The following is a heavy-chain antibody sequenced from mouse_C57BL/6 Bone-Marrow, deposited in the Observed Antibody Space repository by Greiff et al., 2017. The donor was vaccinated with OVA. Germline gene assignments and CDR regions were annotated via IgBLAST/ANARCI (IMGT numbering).Heavy chain of an antibody. CDR1: GYSITSGYY. CDR3: ARDRLYYCDN. D-gene: IGHD2-4*01. CDR2: ISYDGSN. Sequence: EVQRVESGPGLVKPSQSLTLTCSVTGYSITSGYYWNWIRQFPGNLLEWMGYISYDGSNNYHQTLKNRISITRDTSKNQFFLKLNAVTTEDTATYYCARDRLYYCDNWGQGTTLSVSS. J-gene: IGHJ2*01. V-gene: IGHV3-6*01.